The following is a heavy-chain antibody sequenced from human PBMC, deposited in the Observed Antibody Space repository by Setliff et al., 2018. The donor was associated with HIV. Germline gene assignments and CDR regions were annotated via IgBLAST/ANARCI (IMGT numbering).Heavy chain of an antibody. CDR2: IYYSGST. Sequence: PSETLSLTCTVSGGSVSSGSYYWSWIRQPPGKGLEWIGYIYYSGSTKHNPSLKSRVTISLDTSKNQFTLKLTSVTAADTSVYYCARYSPRGYTLTGPYWGQGTLVTVSS. J-gene: IGHJ4*02. V-gene: IGHV4-61*01. CDR3: ARYSPRGYTLTGPY. D-gene: IGHD6-25*01. CDR1: GGSVSSGSYY.